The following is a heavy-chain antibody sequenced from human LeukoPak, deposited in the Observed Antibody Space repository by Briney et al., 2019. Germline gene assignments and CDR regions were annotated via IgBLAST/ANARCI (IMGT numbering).Heavy chain of an antibody. CDR2: INHSGST. CDR3: ARPLRIQLWSRGAFDY. D-gene: IGHD5-18*01. J-gene: IGHJ4*02. CDR1: GGSFSGYY. Sequence: SETLSLTCAVYGGSFSGYYWSWIRQPPGKGLEWIGEINHSGSTNYNPSLKSRVTISVDTSKNQFSLKLSSVTAADTAVYYCARPLRIQLWSRGAFDYWGQGTLVTVSS. V-gene: IGHV4-34*01.